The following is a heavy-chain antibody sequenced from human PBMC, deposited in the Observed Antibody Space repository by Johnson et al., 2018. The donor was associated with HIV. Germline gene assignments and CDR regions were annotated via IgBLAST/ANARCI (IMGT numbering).Heavy chain of an antibody. V-gene: IGHV3-20*04. CDR1: GFTFDDYG. Sequence: VQLVESGGGVVRPGRSLRLSCAASGFTFDDYGMTWVRQPPGKGLEWVSGINWNGGSTGYADSVKGRFTISRDNAKNSLYLQMNSLRAEDTALYYCARAVCRGGRCYSHDAFDIWGQGTMVTVSS. CDR3: ARAVCRGGRCYSHDAFDI. CDR2: INWNGGST. D-gene: IGHD2-15*01. J-gene: IGHJ3*02.